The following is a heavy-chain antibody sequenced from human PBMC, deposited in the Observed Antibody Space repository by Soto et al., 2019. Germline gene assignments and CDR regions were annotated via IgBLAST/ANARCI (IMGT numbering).Heavy chain of an antibody. CDR1: GFTFSNAW. CDR3: TTEEGTCYYDSSGYYRYDAFDI. CDR2: IKSKTDGGTT. Sequence: GGSLRLSCAASGFTFSNAWINWVRQAPGKGLEWVGRIKSKTDGGTTDYAAPVKGRFTISRDDSKNTLYLQMNSLKTEDTAVYYCTTEEGTCYYDSSGYYRYDAFDIWGQGTMVTVSS. J-gene: IGHJ3*02. V-gene: IGHV3-15*07. D-gene: IGHD3-22*01.